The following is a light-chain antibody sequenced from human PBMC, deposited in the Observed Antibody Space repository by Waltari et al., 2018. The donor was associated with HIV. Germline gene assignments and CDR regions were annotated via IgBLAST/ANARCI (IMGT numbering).Light chain of an antibody. CDR2: DAS. CDR1: QTVRRNQ. V-gene: IGKV3-20*01. Sequence: ELVLTQSPGTLSLSPGERATLSCRPSQTVRRNQLAWDQQKPGQAPRLLIYDASRRVTGIPDRFSGSGSGTDFTLTISRLDPEDFAVYYCQFYGVSPGTFGQGTKVEIK. J-gene: IGKJ1*01. CDR3: QFYGVSPGT.